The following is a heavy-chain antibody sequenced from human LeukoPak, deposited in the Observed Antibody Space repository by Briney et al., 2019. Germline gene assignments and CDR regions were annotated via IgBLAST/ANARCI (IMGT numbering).Heavy chain of an antibody. CDR1: GGSISSSSYY. D-gene: IGHD2-15*01. J-gene: IGHJ4*02. CDR3: ASARAAEGGVDY. CDR2: IYYSGST. Sequence: SETLSLTCTVSGGSISSSSYYWSWIRQPAGKGLEWIGYIYYSGSTNYNPSLKSRVTISVDTSKNQFSLKLSSVTAADTAVYYCASARAAEGGVDYWGQGTLVTVSS. V-gene: IGHV4-61*10.